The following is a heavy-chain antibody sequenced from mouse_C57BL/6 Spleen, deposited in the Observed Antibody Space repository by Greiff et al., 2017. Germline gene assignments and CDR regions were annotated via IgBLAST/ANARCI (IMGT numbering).Heavy chain of an antibody. CDR1: GYTFTSYW. D-gene: IGHD2-5*01. Sequence: VQGVESGAELVKPGASVKMSCKASGYTFTSYWITWVKQRPGQGLEWIGDIYPGSGSTNYNEKFKSKATLTVDTSSSTAYMQLSSLTSEDSAVXYCARYYSNYPGYWGQGTTLTVSS. CDR2: IYPGSGST. V-gene: IGHV1-55*01. CDR3: ARYYSNYPGY. J-gene: IGHJ2*01.